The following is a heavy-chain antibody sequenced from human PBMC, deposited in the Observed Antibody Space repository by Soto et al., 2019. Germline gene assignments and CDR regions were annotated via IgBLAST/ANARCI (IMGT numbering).Heavy chain of an antibody. CDR1: GYSFTSYW. V-gene: IGHV5-51*01. CDR2: IYPCDSDT. D-gene: IGHD3-22*01. Sequence: GESLKISCNGSGYSFTSYWIGWVRQMPGKGLEWMGIIYPCDSDTRYSPSFQGQVTISADKSISTAYLQWSSLKASDTAMYYCARCDYYDSSGYYLLDYWGQGTLVTVSS. J-gene: IGHJ4*02. CDR3: ARCDYYDSSGYYLLDY.